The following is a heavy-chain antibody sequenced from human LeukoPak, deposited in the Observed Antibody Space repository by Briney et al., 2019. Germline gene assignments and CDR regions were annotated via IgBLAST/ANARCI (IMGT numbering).Heavy chain of an antibody. J-gene: IGHJ3*02. CDR2: MNPNSGNT. Sequence: ASVKVSCKASGYTFTSYDINWVRQATGQGLEWMGWMNPNSGNTGYAQKFQGRVTMTRNTSISTAYMELSSLRSEDTAVYYRARARGNDFWSGYYTKKNAFDIWGQGTMVAVSS. V-gene: IGHV1-8*01. D-gene: IGHD3-3*01. CDR1: GYTFTSYD. CDR3: ARARGNDFWSGYYTKKNAFDI.